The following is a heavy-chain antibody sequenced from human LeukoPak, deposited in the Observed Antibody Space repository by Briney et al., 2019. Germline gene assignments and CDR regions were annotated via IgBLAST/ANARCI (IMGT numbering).Heavy chain of an antibody. CDR2: ISGSGAST. CDR3: TKGGPYSSDLLPTY. J-gene: IGHJ4*02. Sequence: GGSLRLSCAASGFTFTNYAMSWVRQAPGKGLEWVSAISGSGASTYYADSVKGRFTISRDNSKDTLYLQMNSLRAEDTAVYYCTKGGPYSSDLLPTYWGQGTLVTVSS. V-gene: IGHV3-23*01. D-gene: IGHD6-19*01. CDR1: GFTFTNYA.